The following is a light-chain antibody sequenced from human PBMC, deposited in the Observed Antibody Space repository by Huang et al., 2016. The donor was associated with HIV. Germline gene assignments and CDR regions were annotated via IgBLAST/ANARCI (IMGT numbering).Light chain of an antibody. CDR1: QSLLHNNGYNY. CDR2: LTS. CDR3: MQTLQTPRT. V-gene: IGKV2-28*01. Sequence: DTVMTQSPLSPSVTPGESASISCNSSQSLLHNNGYNYLDWYVQKPGQSPQLLIYLTSKRASGVPDMFRGSGSGTDFTLEITRVEAEDVAIYYCMQTLQTPRTFGQGTKVEIK. J-gene: IGKJ1*01.